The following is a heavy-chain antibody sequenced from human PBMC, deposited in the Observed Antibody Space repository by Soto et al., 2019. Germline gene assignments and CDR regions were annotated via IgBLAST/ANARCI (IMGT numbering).Heavy chain of an antibody. J-gene: IGHJ4*02. CDR3: TRPYPSKVD. CDR2: IRSKANSYAT. D-gene: IGHD2-15*01. Sequence: GGSLRLSCAASGFTFSGSAMHWVRQASGKGLEWVGRIRSKANSYATAYAASVKGRFTISRDDSKNTAYLQMNSLKTEDTAVYYCTRPYPSKVDWGQGTLVTVSS. CDR1: GFTFSGSA. V-gene: IGHV3-73*01.